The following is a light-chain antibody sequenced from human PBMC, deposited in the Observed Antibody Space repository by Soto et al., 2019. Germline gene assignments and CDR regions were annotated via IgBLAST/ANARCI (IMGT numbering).Light chain of an antibody. V-gene: IGKV3-20*01. CDR2: GVF. J-gene: IGKJ4*01. CDR3: QQSDTSPLLT. Sequence: EIVLTQSPGTLSLSPGERATLFCRASQSVSSNYLAWYQQKPGQAPRLLIYGVFNRAGGCPDRFSGSGSGTDFTLTISRLEPEDFAVYYCQQSDTSPLLTFGGGTRVDIK. CDR1: QSVSSNY.